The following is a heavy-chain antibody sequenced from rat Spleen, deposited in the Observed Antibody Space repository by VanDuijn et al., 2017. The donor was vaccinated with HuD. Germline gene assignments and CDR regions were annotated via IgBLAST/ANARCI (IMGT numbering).Heavy chain of an antibody. CDR2: ISYDGTAT. V-gene: IGHV5-7*01. Sequence: EVQLVESGGGLVQPGRSMKLSCAASGLSFSNYDMAWVRQAPTKGLEWVASISYDGTATYYRDSVKGRFTISRDNAKSTLYLQMDSLRSEDTATYYCARQRWDVMDAWGQGTSVTVSS. J-gene: IGHJ4*01. CDR3: ARQRWDVMDA. CDR1: GLSFSNYD.